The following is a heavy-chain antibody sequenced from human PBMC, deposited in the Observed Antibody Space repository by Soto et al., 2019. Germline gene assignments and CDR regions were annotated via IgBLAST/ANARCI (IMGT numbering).Heavy chain of an antibody. J-gene: IGHJ4*02. D-gene: IGHD1-1*01. CDR1: GFTFSNYG. CDR2: IPHGETYQ. CDR3: VRDDDNLDNGLDH. Sequence: QVQLVESGGGVVQPGRSLRLSCTASGFTFSNYGMHWVRQAPGKGLQWVAVIPHGETYQYYLDSVKGRFTISRDNSKDTLYLQMNSLRVEDTAVYYCVRDDDNLDNGLDHWGQGTLVTVSS. V-gene: IGHV3-30*19.